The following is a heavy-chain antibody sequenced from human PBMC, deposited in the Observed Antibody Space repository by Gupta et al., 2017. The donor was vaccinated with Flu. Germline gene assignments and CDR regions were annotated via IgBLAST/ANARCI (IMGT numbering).Heavy chain of an antibody. D-gene: IGHD6-19*01. Sequence: QVQLQESGPGLVKPSETVSLTCTVSGYSISSGYYWGWIRQPPGKGLEWIGSMYHSGSPHYNPALKSRVAMAVDTARKQVSLGLTLVNAAETAVYYVAAHNDGWTQDFWGQGTLVTVSA. V-gene: IGHV4-38-2*02. J-gene: IGHJ4*02. CDR2: MYHSGSP. CDR3: AAHNDGWTQDF. CDR1: GYSISSGYY.